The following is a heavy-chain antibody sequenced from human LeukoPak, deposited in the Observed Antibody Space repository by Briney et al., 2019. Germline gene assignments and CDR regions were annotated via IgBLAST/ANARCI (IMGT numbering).Heavy chain of an antibody. D-gene: IGHD4-17*01. Sequence: QPGRSLRLSCAASGFTFDDYAMHWVRQAPGKGLEWVSGISWNSGSIGYADSVKGRFTISRDNGKNSLYLQMNSLRAEDTAVYYCARDHMATNPSPLYGEDWFDPWGQGTLVTVSS. V-gene: IGHV3-9*01. CDR1: GFTFDDYA. J-gene: IGHJ5*02. CDR2: ISWNSGSI. CDR3: ARDHMATNPSPLYGEDWFDP.